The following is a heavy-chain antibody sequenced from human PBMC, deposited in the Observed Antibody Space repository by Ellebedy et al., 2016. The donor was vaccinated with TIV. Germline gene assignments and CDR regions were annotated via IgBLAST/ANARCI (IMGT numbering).Heavy chain of an antibody. D-gene: IGHD2-15*01. J-gene: IGHJ3*02. CDR2: INQDGGEK. V-gene: IGHV3-7*01. CDR1: GFTISRHW. CDR3: ARLIGGTCQCAFDI. Sequence: PGGSLRLSCAASGFTISRHWMSWVRQGPGKGLEWVANINQDGGEKNYVDSVRGRFTISRDNAKNSLYLQINSLRAEHTAVYYCARLIGGTCQCAFDIWGQGTMVTVSS.